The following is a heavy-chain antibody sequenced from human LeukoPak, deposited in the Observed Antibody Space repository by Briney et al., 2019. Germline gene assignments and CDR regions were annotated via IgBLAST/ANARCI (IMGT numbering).Heavy chain of an antibody. J-gene: IGHJ4*02. D-gene: IGHD2-2*01. V-gene: IGHV5-51*01. CDR2: IYPGDSDT. CDR3: ARRGYCSTTTCYRLFDY. Sequence: GESPKISFKCSGYSFTNYWIGLVRQMPGKGLEWMGIIYPGDSDTRYSPSFQGQVTISADKSISTAYLQWSSLKASDTAMYYCARRGYCSTTTCYRLFDYWGQGTLVTVSS. CDR1: GYSFTNYW.